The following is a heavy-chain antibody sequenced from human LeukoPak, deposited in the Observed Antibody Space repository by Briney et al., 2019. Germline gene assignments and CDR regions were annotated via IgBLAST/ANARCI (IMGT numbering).Heavy chain of an antibody. D-gene: IGHD6-19*01. V-gene: IGHV3-64D*06. CDR3: VKDKTGDSSGRYGMDV. CDR1: GFIFSSYA. CDR2: ISSNGGST. Sequence: GGSLRLSCSASGFIFSSYAMHWVRQAPGKGLEYVSAISSNGGSTYYADSVKGRFTISRDNSKNTLYLQMSSLRAEDTAVYYCVKDKTGDSSGRYGMDVWGKGTTVTVSS. J-gene: IGHJ6*04.